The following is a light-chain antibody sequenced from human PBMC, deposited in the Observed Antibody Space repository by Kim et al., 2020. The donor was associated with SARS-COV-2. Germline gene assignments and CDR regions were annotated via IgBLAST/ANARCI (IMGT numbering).Light chain of an antibody. Sequence: SLSPGERVTLSCRASQSVSSSYLAWYQQKPGQAPRLLIYGASSRATGIPDRFSGSGSGTDFTLTISRLEPEDFAVYYCQQYGSSRTFGQGPRWISN. CDR2: GAS. V-gene: IGKV3-20*01. J-gene: IGKJ1*01. CDR1: QSVSSSY. CDR3: QQYGSSRT.